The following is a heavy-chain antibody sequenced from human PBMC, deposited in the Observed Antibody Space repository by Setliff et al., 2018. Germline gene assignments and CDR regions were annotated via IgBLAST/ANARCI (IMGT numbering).Heavy chain of an antibody. CDR2: IIPILGIA. CDR3: ARNYDSSGYSKSHLGYYYYGMDV. CDR1: GGTFSSYA. D-gene: IGHD3-22*01. J-gene: IGHJ6*02. V-gene: IGHV1-69*10. Sequence: ASVKVSCKASGGTFSSYAISWVRQAPGQGLEWMGGIIPILGIANYAQKFQGRVTITADESTSTAYMELSSLRSEDTAVYYCARNYDSSGYSKSHLGYYYYGMDVWGRGTTVTVSS.